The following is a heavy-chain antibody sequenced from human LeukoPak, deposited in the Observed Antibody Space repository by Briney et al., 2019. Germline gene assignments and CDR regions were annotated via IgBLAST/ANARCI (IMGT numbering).Heavy chain of an antibody. D-gene: IGHD3-22*01. V-gene: IGHV1-46*01. CDR2: INPRGGST. Sequence: ASVKVSCKASEYTFTNYYIHWVRQAPGQGLEWMGIINPRGGSTSYAQKFQGRVTMTRDTSTSTAYMELSRLRSDDTAVYYCARFLRRYDSSGYPQEAFDIWGQGTMATVSS. CDR1: EYTFTNYY. J-gene: IGHJ3*02. CDR3: ARFLRRYDSSGYPQEAFDI.